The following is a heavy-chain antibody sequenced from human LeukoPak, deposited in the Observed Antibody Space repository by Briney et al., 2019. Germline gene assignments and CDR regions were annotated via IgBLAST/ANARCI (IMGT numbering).Heavy chain of an antibody. D-gene: IGHD3-3*01. CDR3: ARVQYYDFWSGYYSYNWFDP. CDR1: GGSISSYY. J-gene: IGHJ5*02. Sequence: SETLSLTCTVSGGSISSYYWSWLRQPPGKGLEWIGYIYYSGSTNYNPSLKSRVTISVDTSKNQFSLKLSSVTAADTAVYYCARVQYYDFWSGYYSYNWFDPWGQGTLVTVSS. CDR2: IYYSGST. V-gene: IGHV4-59*01.